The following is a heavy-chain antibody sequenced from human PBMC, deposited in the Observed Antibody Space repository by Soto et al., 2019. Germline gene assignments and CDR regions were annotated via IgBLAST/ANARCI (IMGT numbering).Heavy chain of an antibody. Sequence: ASVKVSCKASGYTFTSYCISWVLQAPGQGLEWMGWISAYNGNTNYAQKLQGRVTMTTDTSTSTAYMELRSLRSDDTAVYYCARVGTYYYDSSGYYYRDAFDYWGQGTLVTVSS. D-gene: IGHD3-22*01. J-gene: IGHJ4*02. CDR2: ISAYNGNT. V-gene: IGHV1-18*01. CDR1: GYTFTSYC. CDR3: ARVGTYYYDSSGYYYRDAFDY.